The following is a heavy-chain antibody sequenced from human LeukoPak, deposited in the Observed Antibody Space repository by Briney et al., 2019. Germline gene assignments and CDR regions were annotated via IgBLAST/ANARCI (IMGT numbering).Heavy chain of an antibody. J-gene: IGHJ4*02. CDR1: GYTFTSYD. D-gene: IGHD6-13*01. CDR3: ARAPAAGTDFFDY. CDR2: MDPNSGNT. V-gene: IGHV1-8*01. Sequence: ASVKVSCKASGYTFTSYDINWVRQATGQGLEWMGWMDPNSGNTIYAQKFQGRVTMTRNTSISTAYMELSSLRSEDTAVYYCARAPAAGTDFFDYWGQGTLVTVSS.